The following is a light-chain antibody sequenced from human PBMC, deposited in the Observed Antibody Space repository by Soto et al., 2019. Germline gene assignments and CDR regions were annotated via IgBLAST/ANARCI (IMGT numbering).Light chain of an antibody. CDR2: DAS. CDR1: QSIGSY. CDR3: QQRNYWPIT. V-gene: IGKV3-11*01. J-gene: IGKJ5*01. Sequence: EIVLTQSPASLSLSPGERATLSCRASQSIGSYLAWYQQKPGQAPRLLIYDASNRATAIPARFSGSGSGTDFTLTISSLEPEDFAVYYCQQRNYWPITFGQGTRLEI.